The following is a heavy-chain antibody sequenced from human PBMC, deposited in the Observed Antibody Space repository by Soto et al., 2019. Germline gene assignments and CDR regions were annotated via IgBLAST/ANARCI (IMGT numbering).Heavy chain of an antibody. J-gene: IGHJ4*02. Sequence: QVQLVPSGPEVKRPGATVKVSCKASGYTFPNHGISWVRQAPGQGLEWVGWISGYNANTKYAQKFQGRVTMSTDTSTNTAYMELRSLRSDGTAVSYCAGDFYPLAYYLDYWGQGTLVTVSS. CDR2: ISGYNANT. CDR3: AGDFYPLAYYLDY. CDR1: GYTFPNHG. V-gene: IGHV1-18*04.